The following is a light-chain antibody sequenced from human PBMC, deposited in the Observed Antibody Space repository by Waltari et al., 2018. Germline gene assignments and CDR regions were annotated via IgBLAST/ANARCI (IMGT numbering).Light chain of an antibody. CDR1: QSISGW. Sequence: DIQMTQSPSTLSAFVGHSVTITCRASQSISGWLAWYQQKPGKAPNLLIFKASTLESGVPSRFSGSGSGTEFTLTINSLQPDDFATYYCQQYKSPTWTFGQGTKVEIK. V-gene: IGKV1-5*03. J-gene: IGKJ1*01. CDR2: KAS. CDR3: QQYKSPTWT.